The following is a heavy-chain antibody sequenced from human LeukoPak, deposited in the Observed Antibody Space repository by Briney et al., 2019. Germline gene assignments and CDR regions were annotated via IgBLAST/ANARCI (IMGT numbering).Heavy chain of an antibody. CDR3: AKDRSCTNDICHGDFDY. V-gene: IGHV3-23*01. D-gene: IGHD2-8*01. J-gene: IGHJ4*02. CDR1: GFTFSSYA. Sequence: GGSLRLSCAASGFTFSSYAVSWVRQAPGKGLEWVSSISGSGGSTYGADSVKGRFTISRDNSKNTLYLQMNSLRAEDTALYYCAKDRSCTNDICHGDFDYWGQGTLVTVSS. CDR2: ISGSGGST.